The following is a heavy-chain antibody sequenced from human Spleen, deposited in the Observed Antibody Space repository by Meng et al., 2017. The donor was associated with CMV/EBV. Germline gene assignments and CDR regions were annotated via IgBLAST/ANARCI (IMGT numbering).Heavy chain of an antibody. D-gene: IGHD1-1*01. J-gene: IGHJ2*01. Sequence: GESLKISCAASGFTVSCNYMNWVRQAPGKGLEWVSYINTRGSSIYYADSVKGRFTMSRDNSKKSVYLQMNSLRAEDTAVYYCARGIFGPYFTTGEYWYFDLWGRGTLVTVSS. CDR3: ARGIFGPYFTTGEYWYFDL. V-gene: IGHV3-48*04. CDR2: INTRGSSI. CDR1: GFTVSCNY.